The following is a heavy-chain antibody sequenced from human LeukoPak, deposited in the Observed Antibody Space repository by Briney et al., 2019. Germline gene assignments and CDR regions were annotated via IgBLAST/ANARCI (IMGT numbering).Heavy chain of an antibody. CDR2: ISGFNGAT. Sequence: VASVSVSCKASGYTFTSYGISWVRQAPGQGVEWMGWISGFNGATNYAQEFQGRVTMTIDTSTNTTYMDLRTVTSDDTAIYYCARALPGVATAHNWFDPWGQGTLVTVSS. V-gene: IGHV1-18*01. D-gene: IGHD1-1*01. CDR1: GYTFTSYG. J-gene: IGHJ5*02. CDR3: ARALPGVATAHNWFDP.